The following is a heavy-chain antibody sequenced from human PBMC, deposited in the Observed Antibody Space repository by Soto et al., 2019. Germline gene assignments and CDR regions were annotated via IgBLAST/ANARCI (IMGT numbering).Heavy chain of an antibody. Sequence: EVQLVESGGGLIQPGGSLRLSCAASGFTFSSYSMNWVRQAPGKGLEWISYISSSDINIYYADSVKGRFTISRDIAKNSLYLQMNSLRAEYTAVYYCARDYGDYVPRNDYWGHGTLVTVSS. J-gene: IGHJ4*01. CDR2: ISSSDINI. V-gene: IGHV3-48*01. D-gene: IGHD4-17*01. CDR3: ARDYGDYVPRNDY. CDR1: GFTFSSYS.